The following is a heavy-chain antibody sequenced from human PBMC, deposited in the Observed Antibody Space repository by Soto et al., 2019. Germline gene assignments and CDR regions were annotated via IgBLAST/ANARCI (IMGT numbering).Heavy chain of an antibody. CDR2: ISTNDGKT. CDR1: GFPFSTYA. V-gene: IGHV3-23*01. J-gene: IGHJ6*02. D-gene: IGHD3-3*01. CDR3: ARGGVYGRDHYYTSMDV. Sequence: EVKLLESGGGLAQPGGSLRLSCAGSGFPFSTYAITWVRQAPGKGLQWVSAISTNDGKTYYAESVRGRVTISRDNSKNTVYLQMTSLRAEDTATYYCARGGVYGRDHYYTSMDVWGPGTTVTVSS.